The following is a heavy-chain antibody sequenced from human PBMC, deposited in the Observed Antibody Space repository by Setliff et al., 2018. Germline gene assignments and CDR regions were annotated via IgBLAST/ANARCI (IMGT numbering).Heavy chain of an antibody. Sequence: SETLSLTCAVYGGSFSGYYWSWIRQPPGKGLEWIGEISHSGSTNYNPSLKSRVTISVDTSKNQFSLKLSSVTAADTAVYYCARGKGTWVLLRWFDPWGQGTLVTVSS. CDR3: ARGKGTWVLLRWFDP. CDR2: ISHSGST. V-gene: IGHV4-34*01. D-gene: IGHD3-10*01. CDR1: GGSFSGYY. J-gene: IGHJ5*02.